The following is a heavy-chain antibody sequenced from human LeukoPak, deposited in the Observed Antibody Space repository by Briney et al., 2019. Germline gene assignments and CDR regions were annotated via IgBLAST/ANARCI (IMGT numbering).Heavy chain of an antibody. V-gene: IGHV4-61*02. Sequence: SETLSLTCTVSGGTISSESYYWSWIRQPAGKGREWIGRIYTSGRTNCNPSLKSRVTISVDTSKNQFSLKLNSVTAADMAVYYCARDMTGSGWYDAFDIWGQGTMVAVSS. D-gene: IGHD6-19*01. CDR2: IYTSGRT. CDR3: ARDMTGSGWYDAFDI. J-gene: IGHJ3*02. CDR1: GGTISSESYY.